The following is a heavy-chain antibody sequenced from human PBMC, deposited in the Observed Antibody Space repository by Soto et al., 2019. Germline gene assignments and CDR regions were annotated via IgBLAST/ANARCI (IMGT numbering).Heavy chain of an antibody. CDR2: VSYRGTNK. V-gene: IGHV3-30*18. D-gene: IGHD1-1*01. CDR1: GFTFSNYG. J-gene: IGHJ3*02. CDR3: AKDGWISTIRVDAFKI. Sequence: QVQLVESGGAVVQPGRSLRLSCVASGFTFSNYGMHWVRQAPGKGLEWVAFVSYRGTNKYHADSVKGRFTISRDDSRNTVYLQMNSLRAEDTAVYFCAKDGWISTIRVDAFKIWGQGTGVTVSS.